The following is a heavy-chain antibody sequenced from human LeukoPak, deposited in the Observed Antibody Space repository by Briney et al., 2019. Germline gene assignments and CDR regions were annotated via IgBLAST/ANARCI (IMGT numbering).Heavy chain of an antibody. CDR2: INHSGST. CDR3: TRGGRGGYCSSTSCTNWFDP. Sequence: PSETLSLTCAVYGGSFSGYYWSWLRQPPGKGLEWIGEINHSGSTNYNPSLKSRVTISVDTSKNQFSLKLSSVTAAGTAVYYCTRGGRGGYCSSTSCTNWFDPWGQGTLATVSS. D-gene: IGHD2-2*01. CDR1: GGSFSGYY. V-gene: IGHV4-34*01. J-gene: IGHJ5*02.